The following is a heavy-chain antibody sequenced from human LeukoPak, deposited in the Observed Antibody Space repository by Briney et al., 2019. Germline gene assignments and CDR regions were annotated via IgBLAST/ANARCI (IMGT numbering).Heavy chain of an antibody. CDR1: GFTFYNYW. Sequence: GGSLGLSCAASGFTFYNYWMTWVRQAPGKGLEWVANIKQDGSEKYYLGSVRGRFTISRDNTETSLYLQMNSLRADDTAVYYCARVSGGFGTYRVDYWGQGTLVTVSS. CDR2: IKQDGSEK. V-gene: IGHV3-7*01. CDR3: ARVSGGFGTYRVDY. J-gene: IGHJ4*02. D-gene: IGHD1-26*01.